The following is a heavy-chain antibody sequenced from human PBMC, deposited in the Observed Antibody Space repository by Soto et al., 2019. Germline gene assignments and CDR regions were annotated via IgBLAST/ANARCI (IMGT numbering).Heavy chain of an antibody. CDR3: AKRPRALLTFDY. CDR2: ISDSGGTS. V-gene: IGHV3-23*01. CDR1: GFIFSNYV. Sequence: GGSLRLSCAASGFIFSNYVMSWVRQAPGKGLEWVSSISDSGGTSYYAESVKGRFTISRDNSKNTQYLQMNSLRAEYMAIYYCAKRPRALLTFDYWGQGTLVTVSS. D-gene: IGHD1-26*01. J-gene: IGHJ4*02.